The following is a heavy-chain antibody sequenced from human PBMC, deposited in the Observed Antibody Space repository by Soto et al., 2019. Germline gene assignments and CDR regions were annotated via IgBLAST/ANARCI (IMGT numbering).Heavy chain of an antibody. Sequence: QVQLVQSGAEVKKPGSSVNVSCKASGGTFSSYAISWVRQAPGQGLEWMGGIIPIFGTANYAQKFQGRVTITADESTSTAYMELGSVSSEDTAVYYCAGEWVRIGDSSGYLDYWGQGPLVTVSS. CDR3: AGEWVRIGDSSGYLDY. J-gene: IGHJ4*02. D-gene: IGHD3-22*01. CDR1: GGTFSSYA. CDR2: IIPIFGTA. V-gene: IGHV1-69*01.